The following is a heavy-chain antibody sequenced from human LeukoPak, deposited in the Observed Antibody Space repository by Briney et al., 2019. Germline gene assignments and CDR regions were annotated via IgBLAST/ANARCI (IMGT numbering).Heavy chain of an antibody. CDR3: AHSSSWYLAYDY. CDR2: IIPIFGTA. V-gene: IGHV1-69*13. D-gene: IGHD6-13*01. J-gene: IGHJ4*02. CDR1: GGTFSSYA. Sequence: ASVKVSCKASGGTFSSYAISWVRQAPGQGLEWMGGIIPIFGTANYAQKFQGRVTITADESTSTAYMELSSLRSEDTAVYYCAHSSSWYLAYDYWGQGTLVTVSS.